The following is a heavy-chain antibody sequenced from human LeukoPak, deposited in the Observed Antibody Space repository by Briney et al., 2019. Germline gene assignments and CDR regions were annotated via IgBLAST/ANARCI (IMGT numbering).Heavy chain of an antibody. V-gene: IGHV4-4*07. CDR2: IYTSGST. CDR1: GGSISSYY. D-gene: IGHD2-2*01. J-gene: IGHJ6*03. Sequence: SETLSLTCTVSGGSISSYYWSWIRQPAGKGLEWIGRIYTSGSTDYNPSLKSRVTMSVDTSKNQFSLKLSSVTAADTAVYYCAREAVVPSRYYYYYMDVWGKGTTVTVSS. CDR3: AREAVVPSRYYYYYMDV.